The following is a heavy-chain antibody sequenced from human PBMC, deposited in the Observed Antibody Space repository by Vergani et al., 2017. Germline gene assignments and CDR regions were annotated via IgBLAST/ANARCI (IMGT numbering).Heavy chain of an antibody. CDR2: IHTGGST. V-gene: IGHV4-61*02. Sequence: QVKLQESGPGLLKPSQTLSLTCTVSGESIRSGSHYWSWIRQPAGKGPEWSGHIHTGGSTDLNPSFKSRVSISVDTSKRQFSLKLNSITVADTAVYYCARSRPCCTSGSCPAIWGQGTLVTVSS. D-gene: IGHD2-15*01. CDR3: ARSRPCCTSGSCPAI. J-gene: IGHJ4*02. CDR1: GESIRSGSHY.